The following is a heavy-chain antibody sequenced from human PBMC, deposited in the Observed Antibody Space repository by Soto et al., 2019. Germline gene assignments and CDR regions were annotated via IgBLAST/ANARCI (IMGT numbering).Heavy chain of an antibody. J-gene: IGHJ6*02. CDR3: RYHYYYGMDV. CDR2: ISYDGSKK. Sequence: GGSLRLSCAASGFTFSTYTMHWVRQAPGKRLEWVAAISYDGSKKYYADSVKGRFTISRDNSKNTLYLQMNSLRAEDTAVYYGRYHYYYGMDVWGQGTTVTVSS. CDR1: GFTFSTYT. V-gene: IGHV3-30-3*01.